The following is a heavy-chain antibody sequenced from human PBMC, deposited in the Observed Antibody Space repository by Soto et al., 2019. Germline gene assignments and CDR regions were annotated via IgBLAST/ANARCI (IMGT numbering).Heavy chain of an antibody. CDR3: AKGSDRGYSYGYDY. D-gene: IGHD5-18*01. Sequence: VQLVESGGGLVQPGRSLRLSCAASGFTFDDYAMSWARQAPGKGLEGVSGLSYNSGTIGYAASVKGRFTISRDNAKKSLYLQMNSLRAEDTALYYCAKGSDRGYSYGYDYWGQGTLVTVSS. CDR1: GFTFDDYA. V-gene: IGHV3-9*01. J-gene: IGHJ4*02. CDR2: LSYNSGTI.